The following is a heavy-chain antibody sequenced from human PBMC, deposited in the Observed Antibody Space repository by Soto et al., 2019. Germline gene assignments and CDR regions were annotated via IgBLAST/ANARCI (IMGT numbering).Heavy chain of an antibody. D-gene: IGHD2-8*01. V-gene: IGHV3-23*01. J-gene: IGHJ6*02. Sequence: GGSLRLSCAASGFTFSSYAMSWVRQAPGKGLEWVSAISGSGGSTYYADSVKGRFTISRDNSKNTLYLQMNSLRAEDTAVYYCAKKEARGEVDCTNGVCPAYYYGMDVWGQGTTVTVSS. CDR2: ISGSGGST. CDR3: AKKEARGEVDCTNGVCPAYYYGMDV. CDR1: GFTFSSYA.